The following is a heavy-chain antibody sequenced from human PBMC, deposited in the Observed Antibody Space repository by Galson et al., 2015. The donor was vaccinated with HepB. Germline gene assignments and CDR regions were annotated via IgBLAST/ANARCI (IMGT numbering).Heavy chain of an antibody. CDR3: ARVGDSSSWYGFDY. V-gene: IGHV6-1*01. CDR2: TYYRSKWYN. Sequence: CAISGDSVSSNSAAWNWIRQSPSRGLEWLGRTYYRSKWYNDYAVSVKSRITINPDTSKNQFSLQLNSVTPEDTAVYYCARVGDSSSWYGFDYWGQGTLVTVSS. CDR1: GDSVSSNSAA. D-gene: IGHD6-13*01. J-gene: IGHJ4*02.